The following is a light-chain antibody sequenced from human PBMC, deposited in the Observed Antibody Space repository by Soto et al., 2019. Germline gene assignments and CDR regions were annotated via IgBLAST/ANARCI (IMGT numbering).Light chain of an antibody. CDR1: QSVSSY. Sequence: EIVLTQSPATLSLSPGERATLSCRASQSVSSYLAWYQQKPGQAPRLLIYDASNRATGIPARFSGSGSGTDFTLTISSLEPEDSAAYYCQQRSNWLTFGGGTKVEIK. V-gene: IGKV3-11*01. J-gene: IGKJ4*01. CDR3: QQRSNWLT. CDR2: DAS.